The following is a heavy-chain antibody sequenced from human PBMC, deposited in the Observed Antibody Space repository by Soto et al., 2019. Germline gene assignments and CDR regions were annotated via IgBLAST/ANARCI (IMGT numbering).Heavy chain of an antibody. Sequence: QVQLVQSGAEVKKPGSSVKVSCKASGGTFSSYAISWVRQAPGQGLEWMGGIIPIFGTANYAQKFQGRVTITADESTSTAYMELSSLRSEDTAVYYCARREGVDRRYCSSTSCYAYYYYGMDVWGQGTTVTVSS. V-gene: IGHV1-69*01. D-gene: IGHD2-2*01. CDR3: ARREGVDRRYCSSTSCYAYYYYGMDV. CDR2: IIPIFGTA. J-gene: IGHJ6*02. CDR1: GGTFSSYA.